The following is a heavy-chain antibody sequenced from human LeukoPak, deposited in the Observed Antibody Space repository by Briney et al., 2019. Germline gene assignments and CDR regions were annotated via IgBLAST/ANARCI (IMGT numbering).Heavy chain of an antibody. CDR2: ISSSSSYI. Sequence: GGSLRLSCAVSGFTFSSYSMNWVRHAPGKGLEWVSSISSSSSYIYYADSVKGRFTISRDNAKNSLYLQMNSLRAEDTALHHCASTVEVGATRGAFDIWGQGTMVTVSS. CDR3: ASTVEVGATRGAFDI. CDR1: GFTFSSYS. V-gene: IGHV3-21*04. J-gene: IGHJ3*02. D-gene: IGHD1-26*01.